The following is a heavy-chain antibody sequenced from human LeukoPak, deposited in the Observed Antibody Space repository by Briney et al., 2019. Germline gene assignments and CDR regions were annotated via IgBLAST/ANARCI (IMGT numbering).Heavy chain of an antibody. CDR1: GFSFSSYG. V-gene: IGHV3-30*18. D-gene: IGHD3-22*01. Sequence: QPGRSLRLSCAAPGFSFSSYGMHWVRQAPGKGLEWVAVISYEGSNEYYADSGKGRFTISRDNSKNTLYPQMTSLRAEDTAVYYCAKDGIRYYYDSSGYYGDYWGQGTLVTVSS. J-gene: IGHJ4*02. CDR3: AKDGIRYYYDSSGYYGDY. CDR2: ISYEGSNE.